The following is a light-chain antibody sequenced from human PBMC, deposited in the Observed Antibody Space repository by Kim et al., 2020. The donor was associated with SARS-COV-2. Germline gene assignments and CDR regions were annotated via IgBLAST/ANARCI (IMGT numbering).Light chain of an antibody. J-gene: IGLJ3*02. CDR2: KDS. Sequence: SYELTQPPSVLVSPGQTARIICSGDGLPKRYAYWYQQKPGQPPVLVIYKDSERPSGIPERFSGSSSGTTVTLTISGVQAEDEADYYCQSPDSSGAWVFGGGTQLTVL. CDR3: QSPDSSGAWV. CDR1: GLPKRY. V-gene: IGLV3-25*03.